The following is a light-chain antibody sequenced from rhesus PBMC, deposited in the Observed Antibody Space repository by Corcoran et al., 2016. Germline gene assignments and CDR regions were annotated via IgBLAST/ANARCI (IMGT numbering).Light chain of an antibody. CDR3: QPFESYPFT. CDR2: YAT. V-gene: IGKV1S14*01. Sequence: DIQMTQSPSSLSASVGDTVTITCRTSHGIRNYVAWYQQKPGKPPKPLIYYATYLTRGGPSRFRGCGSRTDFSLTIRRLQPDVCAIYYCQPFESYPFTFGGGPKVMLK. CDR1: HGIRNY. J-gene: IGKJ4*01.